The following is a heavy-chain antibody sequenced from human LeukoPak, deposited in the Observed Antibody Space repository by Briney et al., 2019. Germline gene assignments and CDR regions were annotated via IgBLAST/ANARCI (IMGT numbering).Heavy chain of an antibody. CDR2: ISGSGGST. CDR1: GFTFSSYA. J-gene: IGHJ4*02. D-gene: IGHD3-22*01. Sequence: GGSLRLSCAASGFTFSSYAMSWVRQAPGKGLEWVSAISGSGGSTYYADSVKGRFTISRDNSKNTLYLQVNSLRAEDTAVYYCAKIYYYDSSGYYYGREDYFDYWGQGTLVTVSS. CDR3: AKIYYYDSSGYYYGREDYFDY. V-gene: IGHV3-23*01.